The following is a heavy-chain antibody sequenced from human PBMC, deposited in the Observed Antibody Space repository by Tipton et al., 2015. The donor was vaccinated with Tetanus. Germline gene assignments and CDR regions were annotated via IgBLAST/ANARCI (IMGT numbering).Heavy chain of an antibody. CDR2: INHSGST. V-gene: IGHV4-34*01. CDR3: ARDDFCSGYFDY. D-gene: IGHD3-3*01. Sequence: TLSLTCAVYGGSFSGYYWSWIRQPPGKGLEWIGEINHSGSTNYNPSLKSRVTISVDTSKNQFSLKLSSVTAADTAVYYCARDDFCSGYFDYWGQGTLVTVSS. CDR1: GGSFSGYY. J-gene: IGHJ4*02.